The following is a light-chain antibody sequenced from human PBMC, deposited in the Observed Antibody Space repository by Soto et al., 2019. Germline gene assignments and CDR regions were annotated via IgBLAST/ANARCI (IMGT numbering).Light chain of an antibody. CDR3: QQFHNFPPT. CDR2: DAS. Sequence: DIQMTQSPSSLSASVGDRVTITCQASQDISNYLNWYQQKPGKPPNLLIYDASTLKSGVPSRFSGSRSGTNFTFTITSLQPEDIATYYCQQFHNFPPTFGPGTKV. CDR1: QDISNY. J-gene: IGKJ3*01. V-gene: IGKV1-33*01.